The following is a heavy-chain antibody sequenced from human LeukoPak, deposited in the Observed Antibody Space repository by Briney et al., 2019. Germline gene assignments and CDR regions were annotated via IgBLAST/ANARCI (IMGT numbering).Heavy chain of an antibody. CDR1: GDSVTGYY. J-gene: IGHJ4*02. D-gene: IGHD2-15*01. Sequence: PSETLSLTCTVFGDSVTGYYLNWVRQPPGKGREWIGHIYKIGTTNYNPSLRSRLTISADTSKNQFSLKLRSVTAADTAVYYCVIGVGWQPDYWGQGALVTVSS. V-gene: IGHV4-59*02. CDR3: VIGVGWQPDY. CDR2: IYKIGTT.